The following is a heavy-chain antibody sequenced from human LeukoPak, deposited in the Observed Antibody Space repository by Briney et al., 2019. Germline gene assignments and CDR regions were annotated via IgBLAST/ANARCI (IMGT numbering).Heavy chain of an antibody. V-gene: IGHV3-7*01. CDR2: IIQDGSAQ. J-gene: IGHJ4*02. Sequence: PGGSLRLSCAASGFTFSSSWMSWVRQAPGKGLEWVANIIQDGSAQYYVDSVKGRFTISRDNADNSLYLQMSSLRAEDTAVYYCAIDLFSCSSTSCYVYWGRGTLVTVSS. D-gene: IGHD2-2*01. CDR3: AIDLFSCSSTSCYVY. CDR1: GFTFSSSW.